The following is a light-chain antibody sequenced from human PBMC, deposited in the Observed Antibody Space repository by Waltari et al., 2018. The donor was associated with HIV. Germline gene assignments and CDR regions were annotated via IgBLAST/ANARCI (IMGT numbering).Light chain of an antibody. J-gene: IGLJ3*02. CDR3: SSYTGSSSVV. CDR1: SSDGGGYNY. Sequence: QSALTQPASVSGSPGQSITISCTGASSDGGGYNYVSWYQQHPGKAPNLMIYEVSNRPSGVSNRFSGSKSGNTASLTISGLRAEDEADYYCSSYTGSSSVVFGGGTKLTVL. CDR2: EVS. V-gene: IGLV2-14*01.